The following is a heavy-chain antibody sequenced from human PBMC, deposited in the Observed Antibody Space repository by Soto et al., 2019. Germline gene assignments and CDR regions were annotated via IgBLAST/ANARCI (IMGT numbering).Heavy chain of an antibody. Sequence: PGGSLRLSCAVPGGIFHGYGMHCVRQAPGKGLEWVAIIRFDGSNEEYADSVKGRFTISRDNSKNTLYLQMNTLGAEDTAVYYCARDGIGGTVFRGYLDYWGRGTVVTVSS. CDR1: GGIFHGYG. D-gene: IGHD1-7*01. J-gene: IGHJ4*02. V-gene: IGHV3-33*01. CDR3: ARDGIGGTVFRGYLDY. CDR2: IRFDGSNE.